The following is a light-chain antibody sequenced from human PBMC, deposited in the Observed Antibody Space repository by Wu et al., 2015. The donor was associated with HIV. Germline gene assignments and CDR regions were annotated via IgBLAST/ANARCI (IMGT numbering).Light chain of an antibody. Sequence: AIRMTQSPSSLSASTGDRITLTCRASQSIKSNLAWYQQKPGKAPELLIYSASTLQSGVPSRFSGSGSGTDFTLTISCLQSEDFATYYCQQYDTYPLTLGGGPRWRLN. CDR3: QQYDTYPLT. CDR1: QSIKSN. CDR2: SAS. J-gene: IGKJ4*01. V-gene: IGKV1-8*01.